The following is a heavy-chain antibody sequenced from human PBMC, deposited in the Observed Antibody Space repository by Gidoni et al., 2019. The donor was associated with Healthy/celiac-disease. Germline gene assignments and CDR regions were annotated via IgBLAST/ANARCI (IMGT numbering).Heavy chain of an antibody. V-gene: IGHV1-69*01. CDR3: QSGDAAFDI. Sequence: QVQLLQSGAEVKKPGSSVKVSCKASGGTFSSYAISWVRQAPGQGLEWMGGIIPSVGTANYAQKFQGRVTITADESTSTAYMELSSLRSEDTAVYYCQSGDAAFDIWGQGTNGHRLF. J-gene: IGHJ3*02. CDR2: IIPSVGTA. CDR1: GGTFSSYA. D-gene: IGHD2-21*02.